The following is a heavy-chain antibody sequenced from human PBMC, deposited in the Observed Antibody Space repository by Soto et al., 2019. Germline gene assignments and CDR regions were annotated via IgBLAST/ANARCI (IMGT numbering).Heavy chain of an antibody. CDR2: ISYDGSLG. J-gene: IGHJ4*02. CDR3: AKPLSNIIVVPAAIDY. Sequence: GGSLRLSCAASGFTFSTYGMHWVRQAPGRGLEWVAVISYDGSLGYYADSVKGRFTISRDNSKNTLHLQMNSLGTEDTAVYYCAKPLSNIIVVPAAIDYWGQGTLVTVSS. D-gene: IGHD2-2*02. CDR1: GFTFSTYG. V-gene: IGHV3-30*18.